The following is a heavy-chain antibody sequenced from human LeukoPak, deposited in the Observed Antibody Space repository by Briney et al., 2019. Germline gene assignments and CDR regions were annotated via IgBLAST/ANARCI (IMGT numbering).Heavy chain of an antibody. D-gene: IGHD3-10*01. Sequence: GASVKVSCKASGYTFTSYAMNWVRQAPGQGLEWMGGIIPIFGTANYAQKFQGRVTITADKSTSTAYMELSSLRSEDTAVYYCARGFVVREHYYYYYYMDVWGKGTTVTVSS. CDR3: ARGFVVREHYYYYYYMDV. J-gene: IGHJ6*03. V-gene: IGHV1-69*06. CDR2: IIPIFGTA. CDR1: GYTFTSYA.